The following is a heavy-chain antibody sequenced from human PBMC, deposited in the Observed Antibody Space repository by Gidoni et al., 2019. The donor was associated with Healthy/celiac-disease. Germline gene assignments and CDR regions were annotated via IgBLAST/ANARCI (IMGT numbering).Heavy chain of an antibody. J-gene: IGHJ4*02. CDR2: ISYEGSNK. Sequence: QVQLVASGGGVVHPGRSLRHYCPASGFTFSSCGMHWVRQAPGKGLEWVAVISYEGSNKYYADSVKGRFTISRDNSKNTLYLQMNSLRAEDTAVYYCAKDQKRGSNYIAVFDYWGQGTLVTVSS. CDR3: AKDQKRGSNYIAVFDY. CDR1: GFTFSSCG. V-gene: IGHV3-30*18. D-gene: IGHD4-4*01.